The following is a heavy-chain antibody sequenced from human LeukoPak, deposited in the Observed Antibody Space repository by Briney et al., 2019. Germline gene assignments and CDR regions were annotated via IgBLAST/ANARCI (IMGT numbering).Heavy chain of an antibody. CDR3: ARDRGYTQDY. Sequence: GGSLRLSCAASGFMFDDYGMSWVRQAPGKGLEWVSGINWNGGRTGYADSVKGRFTISRDNAKNTLYLQMNSLRAEDTAVYYCARDRGYTQDYWGQGTLVTVSS. D-gene: IGHD5-12*01. J-gene: IGHJ4*02. V-gene: IGHV3-20*04. CDR1: GFMFDDYG. CDR2: INWNGGRT.